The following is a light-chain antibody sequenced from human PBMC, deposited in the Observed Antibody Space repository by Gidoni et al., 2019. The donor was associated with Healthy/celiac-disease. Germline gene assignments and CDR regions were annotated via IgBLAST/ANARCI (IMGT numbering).Light chain of an antibody. CDR1: QDISNY. Sequence: DIQMTQSPSSLSASVGDRVTITCQASQDISNYLNWYQQKPGKATKLLLYDASNLETGVPSTFSGSGSGKDFTFTISRLQPEDIETYYCQQYDNLPLTFGGGTKVEIK. J-gene: IGKJ4*01. V-gene: IGKV1-33*01. CDR2: DAS. CDR3: QQYDNLPLT.